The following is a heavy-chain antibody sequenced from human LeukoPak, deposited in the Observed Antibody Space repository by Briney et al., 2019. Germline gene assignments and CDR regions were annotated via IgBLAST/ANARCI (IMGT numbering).Heavy chain of an antibody. CDR3: AKESPHFDY. V-gene: IGHV3-23*01. Sequence: GGSPRLSCAASGFTLSSYAMSWVRQAPGKGLEWVSVISGNGGSTYYADSVKGRFTISRDNSKSTLYLQMNSLRAEDTAVYYCAKESPHFDYWGQGTLVTVSS. J-gene: IGHJ4*02. CDR2: ISGNGGST. CDR1: GFTLSSYA.